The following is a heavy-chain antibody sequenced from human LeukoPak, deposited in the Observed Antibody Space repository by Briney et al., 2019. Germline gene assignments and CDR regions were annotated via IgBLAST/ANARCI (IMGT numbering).Heavy chain of an antibody. D-gene: IGHD3-10*01. Sequence: GGSLRLSCAASGFTFSSYGMHWVRQAPGKGLEGVAFIRYDGSNKNYADSVKGRFTISRDNSKNTLYLQMNRLRSEDTAVYYCAKGWGSGSGSYYPGDYWGQGTLVTVSS. CDR2: IRYDGSNK. V-gene: IGHV3-30*02. CDR1: GFTFSSYG. J-gene: IGHJ4*02. CDR3: AKGWGSGSGSYYPGDY.